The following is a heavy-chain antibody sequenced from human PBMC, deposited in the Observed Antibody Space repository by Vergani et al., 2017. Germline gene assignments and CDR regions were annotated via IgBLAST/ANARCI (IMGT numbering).Heavy chain of an antibody. CDR3: ARQSRDVFCTNGVCPLGY. Sequence: EVQLLESGGDLVQPGGSLRLSCAASGFTFIMHAMSWVRQAPGKGLEWVSAISGSGGSTYYADSVKGRFTISRDNAKNSLHLQMNNLRAEDTAVYYCARQSRDVFCTNGVCPLGYWGQGALVTVSS. CDR1: GFTFIMHA. V-gene: IGHV3-23*01. CDR2: ISGSGGST. D-gene: IGHD2-8*01. J-gene: IGHJ4*02.